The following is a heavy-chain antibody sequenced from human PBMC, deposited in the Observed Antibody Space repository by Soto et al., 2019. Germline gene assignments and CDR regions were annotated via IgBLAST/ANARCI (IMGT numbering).Heavy chain of an antibody. CDR1: GFTFSSYA. J-gene: IGHJ4*02. V-gene: IGHV3-30-3*01. CDR2: ISYNGGNK. Sequence: GGFLRLSCAASGFTFSSYAMHWVRQAPGKGLEWVAVISYNGGNKYYTDSAKGRFTISRDNSKNTLYLQMSSLRPEDTAVYYCARDSSIGAADYYFDYWGQGALVTVSS. D-gene: IGHD6-13*01. CDR3: ARDSSIGAADYYFDY.